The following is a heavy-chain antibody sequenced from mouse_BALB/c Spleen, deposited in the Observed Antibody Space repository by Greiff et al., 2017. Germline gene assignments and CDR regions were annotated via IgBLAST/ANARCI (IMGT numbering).Heavy chain of an antibody. CDR3: AIDSSGPFAY. D-gene: IGHD3-2*01. CDR1: GYTFTSYW. V-gene: IGHV1-7*01. Sequence: VQLQQSGAELAKPGASVKMSCKASGYTFTSYWMHWVKQRPGQGLEWIGYINPSTGYTEYNQKFKDKATLTADKSSSTAYMQLSSLTSEDSAVYYCAIDSSGPFAYWGQGTLVTVSA. J-gene: IGHJ3*01. CDR2: INPSTGYT.